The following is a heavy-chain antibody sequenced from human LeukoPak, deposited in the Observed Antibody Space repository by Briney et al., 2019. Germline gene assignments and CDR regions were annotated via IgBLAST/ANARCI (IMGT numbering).Heavy chain of an antibody. D-gene: IGHD5-18*01. V-gene: IGHV1-24*01. J-gene: IGHJ4*02. CDR2: FDPEDGET. CDR3: HLVGSYGFDY. CDR1: GYTLTELS. Sequence: ASVKVSCKVSGYTLTELSMHWVRQAPGKGLEWMGGFDPEDGETIYAQKFQGRVTMTEDTSTDTAYMELSSPRSEDTAVYYCHLVGSYGFDYWGQGTLVTVSS.